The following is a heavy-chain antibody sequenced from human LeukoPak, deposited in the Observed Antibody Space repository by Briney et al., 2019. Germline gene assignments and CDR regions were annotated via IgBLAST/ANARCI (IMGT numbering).Heavy chain of an antibody. CDR3: ASRRGGYYDSSGPPDY. J-gene: IGHJ4*02. V-gene: IGHV4-30-2*01. CDR2: IYHSGST. D-gene: IGHD3-22*01. CDR1: GGSISSGGYS. Sequence: PSETLSLTCAVSGGSISSGGYSWSWIRQPAGKGLEWIGYIYHSGSTYYNPSLKSRVTISVDRSKNQFSLKLSSVTAADTAVYYCASRRGGYYDSSGPPDYWGQGTLVTVSS.